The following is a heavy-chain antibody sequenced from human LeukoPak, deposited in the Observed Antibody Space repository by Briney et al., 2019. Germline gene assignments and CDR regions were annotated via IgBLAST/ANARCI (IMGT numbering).Heavy chain of an antibody. CDR2: INHSGST. Sequence: SETLSLTCAVHGGSFIGYFWSWIRQPPGEGLEWIGEINHSGSTNYNPSLKSRVTISVDTSKNQFSLQLSSATAADTAVYYCATSGGDYRAFHSWGQGTLVTVSS. V-gene: IGHV4-34*01. J-gene: IGHJ4*02. CDR3: ATSGGDYRAFHS. CDR1: GGSFIGYF. D-gene: IGHD4-17*01.